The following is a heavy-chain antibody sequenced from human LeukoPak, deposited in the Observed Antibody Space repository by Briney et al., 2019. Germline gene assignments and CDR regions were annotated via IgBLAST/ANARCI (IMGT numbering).Heavy chain of an antibody. D-gene: IGHD3-22*01. J-gene: IGHJ4*02. Sequence: GGSLRLSCAASGFTFDDYAMHWVRQAPGKGLEWVSGISWNSGSIGYADSVKGRFTISRDNSKNTLYLQMDSLRAEDTAVYYCATGGYYYDSSGLPYWGQGTLVTVSS. V-gene: IGHV3-9*01. CDR2: ISWNSGSI. CDR3: ATGGYYYDSSGLPY. CDR1: GFTFDDYA.